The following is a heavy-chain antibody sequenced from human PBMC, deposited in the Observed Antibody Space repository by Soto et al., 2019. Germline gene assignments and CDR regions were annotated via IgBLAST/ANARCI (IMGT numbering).Heavy chain of an antibody. Sequence: PGGSLRLSCAAPGSTFNTFEMSWVRQAPGRGLEWVSFISDDGTRTYYADAVKGRFTISRDNSKYTLYLQMNSLTVEDTAVYACGKGGWLDFWGQGTLVTVSS. J-gene: IGHJ5*01. CDR2: ISDDGTRT. CDR1: GSTFNTFE. CDR3: GKGGWLDF. D-gene: IGHD3-16*01. V-gene: IGHV3-23*01.